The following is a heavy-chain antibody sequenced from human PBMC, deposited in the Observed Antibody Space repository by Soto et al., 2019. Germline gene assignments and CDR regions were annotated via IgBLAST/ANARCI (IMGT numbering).Heavy chain of an antibody. D-gene: IGHD1-1*01. CDR1: GFTFSSYG. CDR2: ISYDGSNK. Sequence: XGSLRLSCAAAGFTFSSYGMHWVRQAPGKGLEWVAVISYDGSNKYYADSVKGRFTISRDNSKNTLYLQMNSLRAEDTAVYYCAKEVRGNWNYFDYWGQGTLVTVSS. V-gene: IGHV3-30*18. CDR3: AKEVRGNWNYFDY. J-gene: IGHJ4*02.